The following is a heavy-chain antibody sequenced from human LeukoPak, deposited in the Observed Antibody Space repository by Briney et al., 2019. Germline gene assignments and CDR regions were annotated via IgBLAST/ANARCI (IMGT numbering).Heavy chain of an antibody. CDR3: ARDVHGDYGSGWFDP. J-gene: IGHJ5*02. Sequence: SVKVSCKTSGGTFNNSAISWVRQAPGQGLEWLGGIMPLFGTAGYAQKFQGRVTITKDESTRTVYLELTSLTSDDTAVYYCARDVHGDYGSGWFDPWGQRTLVSVSS. V-gene: IGHV1-69*05. CDR1: GGTFNNSA. D-gene: IGHD4-17*01. CDR2: IMPLFGTA.